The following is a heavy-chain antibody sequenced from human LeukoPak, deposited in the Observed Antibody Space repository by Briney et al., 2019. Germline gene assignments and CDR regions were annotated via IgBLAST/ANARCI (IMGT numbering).Heavy chain of an antibody. V-gene: IGHV3-30*18. D-gene: IGHD3-9*01. CDR3: AKPLRRRYFDWLLPD. CDR2: ISYDGSNK. Sequence: GGSLRLSCAASGFTFSSYGMHWVRQAPGKGLEWVAVISYDGSNKYYADSVKGRFTISRDNSKNTLYLQMNSLRAEDTAVYYCAKPLRRRYFDWLLPDWGQGTLVTVSS. J-gene: IGHJ4*02. CDR1: GFTFSSYG.